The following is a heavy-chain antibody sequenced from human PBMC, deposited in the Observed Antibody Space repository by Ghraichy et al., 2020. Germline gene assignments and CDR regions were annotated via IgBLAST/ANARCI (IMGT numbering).Heavy chain of an antibody. J-gene: IGHJ5*02. CDR1: GYTFTSYD. D-gene: IGHD6-19*01. CDR2: MNPNSGNT. V-gene: IGHV1-8*01. CDR3: ARGGDSSGWYNWFDP. Sequence: ASVKVSCKASGYTFTSYDINWVRQATGQGLEWMGWMNPNSGNTGYAQKFQGRVTMTRNTSISTAYMELSSLRSEDTAVYYCARGGDSSGWYNWFDPWGQGTLVTVSS.